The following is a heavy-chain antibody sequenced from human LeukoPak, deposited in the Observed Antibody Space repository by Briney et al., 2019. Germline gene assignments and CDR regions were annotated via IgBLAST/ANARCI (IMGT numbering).Heavy chain of an antibody. CDR1: GFTFSSYW. D-gene: IGHD3-22*01. J-gene: IGHJ1*01. V-gene: IGHV3-7*01. Sequence: QPGGYLMLSCAASGFTFSSYWMSWVRQAPGKGLEWVANIKQDGSEKYYVDSVKGRFTISRDNANNSLYLQMNSLRAEDTAVYYCARGGGGHYYDSSGYYYFGYFQHWGQGTLVTVSS. CDR3: ARGGGGHYYDSSGYYYFGYFQH. CDR2: IKQDGSEK.